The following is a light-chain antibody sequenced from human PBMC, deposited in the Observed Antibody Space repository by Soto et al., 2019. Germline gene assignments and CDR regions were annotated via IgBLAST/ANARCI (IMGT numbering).Light chain of an antibody. CDR1: QSINSC. J-gene: IGKJ1*01. CDR3: QQYGGSPRT. V-gene: IGKV3-20*01. Sequence: EIVLTQSPGTLSLSPGEGATITCRASQSINSCLAWYQQRRGQAPRLLIHGASNRATGIPDRFSGSGSGTDFTLTISRLEPEDFAVYYCQQYGGSPRTFGQGTKVDIK. CDR2: GAS.